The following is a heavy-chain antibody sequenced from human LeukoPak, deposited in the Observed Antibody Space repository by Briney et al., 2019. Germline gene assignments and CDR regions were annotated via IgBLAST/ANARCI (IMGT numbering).Heavy chain of an antibody. J-gene: IGHJ1*01. CDR2: IYYSGST. D-gene: IGHD4-17*01. CDR3: ASLRDYGDYGYFQH. V-gene: IGHV4-39*07. CDR1: GGSISSSSYY. Sequence: KTSETLSLTCTVSGGSISSSSYYWGWIRQPPGKGLEWIRSIYYSGSTYYNPFLKSRVTISVDTSKNQFSLKLSSVTAADTAVYYCASLRDYGDYGYFQHWGQGTLVTVSS.